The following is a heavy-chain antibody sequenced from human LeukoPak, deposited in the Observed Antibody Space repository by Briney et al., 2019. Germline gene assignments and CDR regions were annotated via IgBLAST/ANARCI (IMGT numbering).Heavy chain of an antibody. CDR1: GGSISSFY. CDR3: ARNLGSWYFDFDY. J-gene: IGHJ4*02. Sequence: PSETLSLTCTVSGGSISSFYWSWIRQPPGKGLEWIGYIYYSGSTNYNPSLKSRVTISVDTSKNQFSLKLSSVTAADTAVYYCARNLGSWYFDFDYWGQGTLVTVSS. D-gene: IGHD6-13*01. CDR2: IYYSGST. V-gene: IGHV4-59*01.